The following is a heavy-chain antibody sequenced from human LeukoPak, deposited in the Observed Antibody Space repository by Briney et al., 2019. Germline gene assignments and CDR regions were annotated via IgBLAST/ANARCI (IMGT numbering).Heavy chain of an antibody. Sequence: ASVKVSCKASGYTFSGYYMHWVRQAPGQGLEWMGWINPKSGGTNYAQKFQGRVTMTRDTSISTAYMELSRLRSDDTAVYYCARNLWFGESIDAFDIWGQGTMVTVSS. CDR2: INPKSGGT. D-gene: IGHD3-10*01. J-gene: IGHJ3*02. V-gene: IGHV1-2*02. CDR3: ARNLWFGESIDAFDI. CDR1: GYTFSGYY.